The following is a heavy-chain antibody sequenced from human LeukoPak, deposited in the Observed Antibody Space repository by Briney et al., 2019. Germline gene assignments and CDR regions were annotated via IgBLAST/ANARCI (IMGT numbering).Heavy chain of an antibody. CDR3: ARGGYGYGS. D-gene: IGHD5-18*01. J-gene: IGHJ5*02. CDR2: ISSGGTAI. V-gene: IGHV3-48*04. Sequence: GGSLRLSCAASGFTFSSHDMNWVRQAPGKGLEWLSYISSGGTAIYYADSVKGRFTISRDNAKNSLYLQMNSLRAEDTAVYYCARGGYGYGSWGQGTLVTVSS. CDR1: GFTFSSHD.